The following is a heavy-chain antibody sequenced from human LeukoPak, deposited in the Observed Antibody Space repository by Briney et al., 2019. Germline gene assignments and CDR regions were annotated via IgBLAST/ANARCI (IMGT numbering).Heavy chain of an antibody. CDR2: INANSGGT. CDR1: GYTFTGYY. D-gene: IGHD2/OR15-2a*01. CDR3: ARDQEENPDY. Sequence: ASVKVSCKASGYTFTGYYIHWVRQAPGQGLEWMGWINANSGGTNYAQKFQGRVTMTKDTSISTAYMELSRRTSDDAAVYYCARDQEENPDYWGQGTLVTVSS. J-gene: IGHJ4*02. V-gene: IGHV1-2*02.